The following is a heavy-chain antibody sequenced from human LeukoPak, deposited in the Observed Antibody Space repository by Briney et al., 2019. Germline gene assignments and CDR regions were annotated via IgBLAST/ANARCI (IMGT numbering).Heavy chain of an antibody. CDR1: GYSISSGYY. V-gene: IGHV4-38-2*02. CDR2: IFHSGSI. J-gene: IGHJ4*02. CDR3: ARMGVSYYYDSSTYYPLAFDV. Sequence: PSETLSLTCTVSGYSISSGYYWGWIRQSPGKGLEWIATIFHSGSIYYSPSLKSRVILSVDTSKNQFFLKLNSVNAADTAVYYCARMGVSYYYDSSTYYPLAFDVWGQGTLVTVSS. D-gene: IGHD3-22*01.